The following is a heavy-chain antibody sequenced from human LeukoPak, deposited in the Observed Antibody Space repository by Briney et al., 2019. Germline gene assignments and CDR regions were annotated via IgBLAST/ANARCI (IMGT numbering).Heavy chain of an antibody. Sequence: GGSLRLSCTASGFTFSSYSMNWVRQAPGKGLEWVSYISSSSSTIYYADSVKGRFTISRDNAKNSLYLQMNSLRAEDTAVYYCARVSSGVVYYVDVWGKGTTVTVSS. V-gene: IGHV3-48*01. CDR3: ARVSSGVVYYVDV. CDR2: ISSSSSTI. CDR1: GFTFSSYS. J-gene: IGHJ6*03. D-gene: IGHD3-3*01.